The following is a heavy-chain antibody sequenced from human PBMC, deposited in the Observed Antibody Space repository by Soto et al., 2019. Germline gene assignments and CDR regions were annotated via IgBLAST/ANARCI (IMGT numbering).Heavy chain of an antibody. CDR3: AREHPGDWGYYYMDV. Sequence: SETLSLTCTVSGGSMSDGGYYWSWIRQHPGKGLEWIGHIYYSGSTYYNPSLKSRVTISVDTSKNQFSLILSSVTAADTAIYYCAREHPGDWGYYYMDVWGKGTTVTVSS. D-gene: IGHD7-27*01. V-gene: IGHV4-31*03. CDR1: GGSMSDGGYY. J-gene: IGHJ6*03. CDR2: IYYSGST.